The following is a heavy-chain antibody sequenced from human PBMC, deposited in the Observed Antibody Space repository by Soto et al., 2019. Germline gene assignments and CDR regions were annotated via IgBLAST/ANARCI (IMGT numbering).Heavy chain of an antibody. CDR2: ISSYNGDT. D-gene: IGHD5-12*01. V-gene: IGHV1-18*01. CDR1: GYTFTRSG. CDR3: AREGVAPYYYYGMDV. Sequence: QVQLVQSGAEVKKPGASVKVSCKASGYTFTRSGISWVRQAPGQGPEWMGWISSYNGDTNYAQTFQGRVTMTTDTSTSTAHMELRSLRSDATAVYYCAREGVAPYYYYGMDVWGQGTPVTVSS. J-gene: IGHJ6*02.